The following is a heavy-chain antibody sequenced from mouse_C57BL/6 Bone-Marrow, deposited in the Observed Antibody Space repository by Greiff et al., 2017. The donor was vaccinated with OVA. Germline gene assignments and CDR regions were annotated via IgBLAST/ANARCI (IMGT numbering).Heavy chain of an antibody. CDR3: ARKWFYYGSSYYWYFDV. D-gene: IGHD1-1*01. Sequence: QVQLKQPGAELVMPGASVKLSCKASGYTFTSYWMHWVKQRPGQGLEWIGEIDPSDSYTNYNQKFKGKSTLTVDKSSSTAYMQLSSLTSEDSAVYYCARKWFYYGSSYYWYFDVWGTGTTVTVSS. CDR1: GYTFTSYW. CDR2: IDPSDSYT. V-gene: IGHV1-69*01. J-gene: IGHJ1*03.